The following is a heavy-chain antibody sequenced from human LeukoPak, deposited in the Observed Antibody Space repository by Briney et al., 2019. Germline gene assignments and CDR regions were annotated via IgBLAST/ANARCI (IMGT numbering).Heavy chain of an antibody. Sequence: SQTLSLTCTVSGGSISSGSYYWSWIRQPAGKGLGWIGRIYTSGSTNYNPSLKSRVTISVDTSKNQFSLKLNSVTAADTAVYYCARLRRTSIFGWGQGTLVTVSS. CDR2: IYTSGST. CDR1: GGSISSGSYY. CDR3: ARLRRTSIFG. J-gene: IGHJ4*02. V-gene: IGHV4-61*02. D-gene: IGHD3-3*01.